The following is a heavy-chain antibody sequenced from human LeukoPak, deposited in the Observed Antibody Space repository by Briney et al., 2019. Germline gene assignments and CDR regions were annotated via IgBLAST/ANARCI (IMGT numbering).Heavy chain of an antibody. CDR1: GFTFSGFG. J-gene: IGHJ4*02. V-gene: IGHV3-30*03. CDR3: ATQPCSGGRCYLLH. D-gene: IGHD2-15*01. Sequence: GGSLRLSCAASGFTFSGFGMNWVRQAPGKGLEWVAVISYDGSNKYYADSVKGRFTISRDNSKNTLYLQMNSLRAEDTAVYYCATQPCSGGRCYLLHWGQGTLVTVSS. CDR2: ISYDGSNK.